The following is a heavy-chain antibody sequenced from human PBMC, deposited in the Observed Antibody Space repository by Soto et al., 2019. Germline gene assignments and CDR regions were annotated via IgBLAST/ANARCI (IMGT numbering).Heavy chain of an antibody. D-gene: IGHD6-13*01. Sequence: GASVKVSCKASGGTFSSYAISWVRQAPGQGLEWMGGIIPIFGTANYAQKFQGRVTITADESTSTAYMELSSLRSEDTAVYYCARDVGTLAAANYGMDVWGQGTTVTVSS. J-gene: IGHJ6*02. CDR3: ARDVGTLAAANYGMDV. V-gene: IGHV1-69*13. CDR2: IIPIFGTA. CDR1: GGTFSSYA.